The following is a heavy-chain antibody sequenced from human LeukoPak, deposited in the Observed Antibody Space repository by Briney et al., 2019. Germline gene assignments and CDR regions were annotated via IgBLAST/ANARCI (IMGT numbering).Heavy chain of an antibody. CDR1: GGSISSSSYY. D-gene: IGHD3-10*01. CDR3: ARTPLWFGDQTDY. CDR2: IYYSGST. V-gene: IGHV4-39*01. J-gene: IGHJ4*02. Sequence: ASETLSLTCTVSGGSISSSSYYWGWIRQPPGKGLEWIGSIYYSGSTYYNLSLKSRVTIYVATYKNQFSLKLISVTAADTAVYYCARTPLWFGDQTDYWGQGTLVTVSS.